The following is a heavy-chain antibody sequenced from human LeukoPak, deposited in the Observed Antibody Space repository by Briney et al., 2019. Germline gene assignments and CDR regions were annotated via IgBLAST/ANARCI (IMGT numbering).Heavy chain of an antibody. J-gene: IGHJ6*02. Sequence: SETLSLTCAVYGGSFSGYYWSWIRQPPGKGLEWIGEINHSGSTNYNPSLKSRVTMSVDTSKNQFSLKLSSVTAADTAVYYCARGRGEDIVLMAVIMDVWGQGTTVTVSS. CDR1: GGSFSGYY. CDR3: ARGRGEDIVLMAVIMDV. D-gene: IGHD2-8*01. V-gene: IGHV4-34*01. CDR2: INHSGST.